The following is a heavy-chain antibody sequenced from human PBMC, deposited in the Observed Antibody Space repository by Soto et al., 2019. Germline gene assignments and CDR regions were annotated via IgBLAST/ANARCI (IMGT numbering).Heavy chain of an antibody. V-gene: IGHV3-72*01. Sequence: EVQLVESGGGLVQPGGSLRLSCAASGFTFSDHYLDWVRQAPGKGLEWVGRIRNRANSYTTDHAASVKGRFTISRDDSKNSLFLQMNSLKTEDTATYFCTSGLCRGVSCYSADFGYWGQGTQVTVSS. CDR3: TSGLCRGVSCYSADFGY. CDR1: GFTFSDHY. CDR2: IRNRANSYTT. D-gene: IGHD2-15*01. J-gene: IGHJ4*02.